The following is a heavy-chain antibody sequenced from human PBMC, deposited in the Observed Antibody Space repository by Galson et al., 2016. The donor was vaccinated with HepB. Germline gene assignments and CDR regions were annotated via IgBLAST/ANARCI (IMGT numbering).Heavy chain of an antibody. CDR1: GFTVSSDY. D-gene: IGHD4-17*01. Sequence: SLRLSCAVSGFTVSSDYMSWVRQAPGKELEWVSVIYSGGDTYYADSVKGRFTISRDNSKNTLYLQMSSLRTEDTAAYFCARDPGLRNGMGGWGKGTTVTASS. V-gene: IGHV3-66*02. J-gene: IGHJ6*04. CDR2: IYSGGDT. CDR3: ARDPGLRNGMGG.